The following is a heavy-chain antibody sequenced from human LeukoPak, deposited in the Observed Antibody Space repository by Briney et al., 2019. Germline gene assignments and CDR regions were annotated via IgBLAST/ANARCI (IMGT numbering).Heavy chain of an antibody. Sequence: PGGSLRLSCAASGFTFSSYWMHWVRQAPGKGLVWVSRISSDGSSTTYADSVKGRFTISRDNAKNTLYLQMNSLRAEDTAVYYCVRGATAVTRHLDYWGQGTLVTVSS. J-gene: IGHJ4*02. CDR2: ISSDGSST. CDR1: GFTFSSYW. CDR3: VRGATAVTRHLDY. V-gene: IGHV3-74*01. D-gene: IGHD4-23*01.